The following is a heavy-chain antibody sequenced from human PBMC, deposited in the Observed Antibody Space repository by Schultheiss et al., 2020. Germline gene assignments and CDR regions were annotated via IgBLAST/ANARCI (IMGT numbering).Heavy chain of an antibody. CDR3: AGVPSAQRSDF. Sequence: GGSLRLSCAASGFAFNNYAMTWVRQAPGKGLEWVTSISVSGGNTYYAESVKGRFTISRDNSKNTLYLQMNSLRVEDTAVYYCAGVPSAQRSDFWGQGTLVTVSS. D-gene: IGHD2-2*01. CDR2: ISVSGGNT. CDR1: GFAFNNYA. V-gene: IGHV3-23*01. J-gene: IGHJ4*02.